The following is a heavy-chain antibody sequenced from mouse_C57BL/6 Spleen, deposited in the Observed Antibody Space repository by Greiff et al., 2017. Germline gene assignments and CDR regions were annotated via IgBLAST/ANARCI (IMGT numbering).Heavy chain of an antibody. Sequence: QVQLQQSDAELVKPGASVKISCKVSGYTFTDHTIHWMKQRPEQGLEWIGYIYPRDGSTTYNEKFKGKATLTADKSSSTAYVQLNSLTSEDSAVYFCTICINYLWFDCWGQGTTLTVSS. CDR2: IYPRDGST. J-gene: IGHJ2*01. D-gene: IGHD2-1*01. CDR1: GYTFTDHT. V-gene: IGHV1-78*01. CDR3: TICINYLWFDC.